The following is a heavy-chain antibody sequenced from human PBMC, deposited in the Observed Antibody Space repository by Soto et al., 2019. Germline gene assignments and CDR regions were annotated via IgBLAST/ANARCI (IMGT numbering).Heavy chain of an antibody. D-gene: IGHD6-13*01. Sequence: QVQLQQWGAGLLKPSETLSLTCAVYGGSFSGYYWSWIRQPPGKGLEWIGEINHSGSTNYNPSLKRRVTISVDTSKNQFSLKLSSVTAADTAVYYCARGPREYSSSWYYYYYYMDVWGKGTTVTVSS. CDR1: GGSFSGYY. V-gene: IGHV4-34*01. CDR2: INHSGST. J-gene: IGHJ6*03. CDR3: ARGPREYSSSWYYYYYYMDV.